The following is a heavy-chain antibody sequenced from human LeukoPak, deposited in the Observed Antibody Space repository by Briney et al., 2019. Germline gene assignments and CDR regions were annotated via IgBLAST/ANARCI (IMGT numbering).Heavy chain of an antibody. D-gene: IGHD6-13*01. CDR2: FDPEDGET. CDR1: GYTLTELS. J-gene: IGHJ4*02. V-gene: IGHV1-24*01. CDR3: VTGPGAGIAAAAHLDY. Sequence: ASVKVSCKVSGYTLTELSMHWVRQAPGKGLERTGGFDPEDGETIYAQKFQGRVTMTEDTSTDTAYMELSSLRSEDTAVYYCVTGPGAGIAAAAHLDYWGQGTLVTVSS.